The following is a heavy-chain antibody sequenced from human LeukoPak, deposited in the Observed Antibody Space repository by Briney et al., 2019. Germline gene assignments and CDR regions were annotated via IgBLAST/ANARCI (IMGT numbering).Heavy chain of an antibody. J-gene: IGHJ5*02. CDR3: ARLILAAAGNWFDP. CDR2: IYYSGST. D-gene: IGHD6-13*01. V-gene: IGHV4-39*01. Sequence: TSETLSLTCTVSGGSISSSSYYWGWIRQPPGKGLEWIGSIYYSGSTYYNPSLKSRVTISVDTSKNQFSLKLSSVTAADTAVYYCARLILAAAGNWFDPWGQGTLVTVSS. CDR1: GGSISSSSYY.